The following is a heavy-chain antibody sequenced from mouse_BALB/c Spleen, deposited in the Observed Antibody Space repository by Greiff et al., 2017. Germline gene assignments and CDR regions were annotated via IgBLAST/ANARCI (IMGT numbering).Heavy chain of an antibody. V-gene: IGHV6-3*03. D-gene: IGHD1-1*01. CDR2: IRLKSDNYAT. J-gene: IGHJ4*01. CDR3: TGYGFYAMDY. Sequence: EVKLVESGGGLVQPGGSMKLSCVASGFTFSSYWMSWVRQSPEKGLEWVAEIRLKSDNYATHYAESVKGKFTISRDDSKSRLYLQMNSLRAEDTGIYYCTGYGFYAMDYWGQGTSVTVSS. CDR1: GFTFSSYW.